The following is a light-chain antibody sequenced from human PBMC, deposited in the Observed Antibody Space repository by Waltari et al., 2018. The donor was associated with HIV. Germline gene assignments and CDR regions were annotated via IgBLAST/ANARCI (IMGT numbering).Light chain of an antibody. V-gene: IGKV1-33*01. CDR3: QQYDRLPIT. Sequence: DIQMTQSPSSLSASVGDRVTITCQASQDISNCLNWYQQKPGNAPKLLIYDASSLQTVVPSRFSGRGSGTDFTVTITSLHAEDIAIYYCQQYDRLPITFGQGTRLEIK. CDR2: DAS. J-gene: IGKJ5*01. CDR1: QDISNC.